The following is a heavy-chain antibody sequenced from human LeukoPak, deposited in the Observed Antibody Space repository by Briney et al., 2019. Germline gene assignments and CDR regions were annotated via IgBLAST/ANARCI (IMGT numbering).Heavy chain of an antibody. V-gene: IGHV1-3*01. CDR3: AREAPFFWSGYYTPDSYYYYGMDV. Sequence: ASVKVSCKASGYTFTSYAMHWVRQAPGQRLEWMGWINAGNGNTKYSQKFQGRVTITRDTSTSTAYMELSSLRSEDTAVYYCAREAPFFWSGYYTPDSYYYYGMDVWGQGTTVTVSS. CDR2: INAGNGNT. CDR1: GYTFTSYA. D-gene: IGHD3-3*01. J-gene: IGHJ6*02.